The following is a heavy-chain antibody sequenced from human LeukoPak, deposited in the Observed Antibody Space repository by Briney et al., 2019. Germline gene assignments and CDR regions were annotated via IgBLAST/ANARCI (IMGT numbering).Heavy chain of an antibody. CDR1: GASISSYY. CDR2: IYYSGST. V-gene: IGHV4-59*01. CDR3: ARGLAAAGTSYFDY. D-gene: IGHD6-13*01. Sequence: SETLSLTCTVSGASISSYYWSWIRQPPGKGLEWIGYIYYSGSTNYSPSLKGRVTISVDTSKNQFSLKLSSVTAADTAVYYCARGLAAAGTSYFDYWGQGTLVTVSS. J-gene: IGHJ4*02.